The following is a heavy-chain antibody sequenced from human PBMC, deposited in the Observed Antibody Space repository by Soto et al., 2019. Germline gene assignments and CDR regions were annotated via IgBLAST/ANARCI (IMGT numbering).Heavy chain of an antibody. CDR2: INSDGSST. V-gene: IGHV3-74*01. CDR1: GFTFSSYW. D-gene: IGHD2-21*01. CDR3: ARSLGDPHAFDI. J-gene: IGHJ3*02. Sequence: GGSLRLSCAASGFTFSSYWMHWVRPAPGKGLVWVSRINSDGSSTSYADSVKGRFTISRDNAKNTLYLQMNSLRAEDTAVYYCARSLGDPHAFDIWGQGTMVTVSS.